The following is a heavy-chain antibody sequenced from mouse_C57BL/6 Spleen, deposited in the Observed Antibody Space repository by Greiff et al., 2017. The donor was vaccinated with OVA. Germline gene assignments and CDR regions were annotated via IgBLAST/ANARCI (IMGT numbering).Heavy chain of an antibody. D-gene: IGHD2-3*01. Sequence: VQLQQSGPELVKPGASVKISCKASGYSFTDYNMNWVKQSNGKRLEWIGVINPNYGTTSYNQKFKGKATLTVDQSSSTTYMQLNSLTSEDSAVYYCGGSDDAWGFAYWGQGTMVTVSA. V-gene: IGHV1-39*01. J-gene: IGHJ3*01. CDR2: INPNYGTT. CDR1: GYSFTDYN. CDR3: GGSDDAWGFAY.